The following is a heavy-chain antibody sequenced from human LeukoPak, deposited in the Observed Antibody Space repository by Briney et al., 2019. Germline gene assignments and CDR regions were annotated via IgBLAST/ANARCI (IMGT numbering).Heavy chain of an antibody. CDR3: AKDLGYCSSTSCAIIYYYGMDV. CDR2: ISYDGSNK. CDR1: GFTFSSYG. V-gene: IGHV3-30*18. D-gene: IGHD2-2*01. J-gene: IGHJ6*02. Sequence: PGGSLRLSCAASGFTFSSYGMHWVRQAPGKGLEWVAVISYDGSNKYYADSVKGRFTISRDNSKNTLYLQMNSLRAEDTAVYHCAKDLGYCSSTSCAIIYYYGMDVWGQGTTVTVSS.